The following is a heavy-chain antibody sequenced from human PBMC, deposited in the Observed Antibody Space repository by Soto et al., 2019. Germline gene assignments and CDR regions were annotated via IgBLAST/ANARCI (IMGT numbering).Heavy chain of an antibody. CDR1: GGSISSGGYY. J-gene: IGHJ4*02. Sequence: KSSETLSLTCTVSGGSISSGGYYWSWIRQHPGKGLEWIGYIYYSGSTNYNPSLKSRVTISVDTSKNQFSLKLSSVTAADTAVYYCARASGWYIFDYWGQGTLVTVSS. V-gene: IGHV4-31*02. CDR3: ARASGWYIFDY. CDR2: IYYSGST. D-gene: IGHD6-19*01.